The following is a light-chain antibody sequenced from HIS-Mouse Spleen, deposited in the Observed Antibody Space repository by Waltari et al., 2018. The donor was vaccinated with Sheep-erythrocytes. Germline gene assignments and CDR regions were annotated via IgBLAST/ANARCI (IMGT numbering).Light chain of an antibody. J-gene: IGLJ1*01. CDR2: DVS. V-gene: IGLV2-11*01. Sequence: QSALTQPRSVSGAPGQSVTISCTAPCTDVGGYNYVPWYQQHPGKAPKLMIYDVSKRPSGVPDRFSGSKSGNTASLTISGLQAEDEADYYCCSYAGSYNHVFATGTKVTVL. CDR3: CSYAGSYNHV. CDR1: CTDVGGYNY.